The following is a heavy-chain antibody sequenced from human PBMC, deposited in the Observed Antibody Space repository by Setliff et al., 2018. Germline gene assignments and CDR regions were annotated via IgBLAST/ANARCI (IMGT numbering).Heavy chain of an antibody. CDR2: VYYSGST. CDR3: ARTSTGRYFEL. V-gene: IGHV4-38-2*01. D-gene: IGHD2-2*01. CDR1: DFSVSSVYY. Sequence: SETLSLTCAVSDFSVSSVYYWGWIRQPPGKGLEWIANVYYSGSTYYNPSLESRVTMSVDTSKSQFSLNLYSVTAADTAVYYCARTSTGRYFELWGRGTLVTVSS. J-gene: IGHJ2*01.